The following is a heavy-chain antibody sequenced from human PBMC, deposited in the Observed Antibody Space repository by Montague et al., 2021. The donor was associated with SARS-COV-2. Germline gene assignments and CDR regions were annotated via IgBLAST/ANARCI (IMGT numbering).Heavy chain of an antibody. CDR3: ARISIAAAGTAIDY. CDR2: IDWDDDK. J-gene: IGHJ4*02. D-gene: IGHD6-13*01. Sequence: PALVKPTQTLTLTCTFSGFSLSTSGMCVSWIRQPPGKALEWLARIDWDDDKYYSTSLKTRLTISKDTSKNQVVLTMTNMDPVDTATYYCARISIAAAGTAIDYWGQGTLVTVSS. CDR1: GFSLSTSGMC. V-gene: IGHV2-70*11.